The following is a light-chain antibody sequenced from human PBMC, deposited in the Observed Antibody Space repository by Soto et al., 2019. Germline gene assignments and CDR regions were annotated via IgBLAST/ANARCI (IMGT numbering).Light chain of an antibody. CDR1: SSDVGGYNH. V-gene: IGLV2-14*01. Sequence: QSALTQPASVSGSPGQSITISCTGSSSDVGGYNHVSWYQQHPGKAPKLMIYEVSNRPSGVSHRFSGSKSGNTASLTISGLQAEDEADNYCSSYTSSSTVGVFGTGTKLTVL. J-gene: IGLJ1*01. CDR3: SSYTSSSTVGV. CDR2: EVS.